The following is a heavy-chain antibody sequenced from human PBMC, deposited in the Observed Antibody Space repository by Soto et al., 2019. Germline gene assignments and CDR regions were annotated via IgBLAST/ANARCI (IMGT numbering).Heavy chain of an antibody. CDR2: ISSSSRTI. J-gene: IGHJ6*02. V-gene: IGHV3-48*02. D-gene: IGHD2-2*01. Sequence: EVQLVESGGGWLQLWGSLRLSCAASGFTSSRYSMNWFRQAPGTGLEGVASISSSSRTIYYADPVKGRFTISSYNAKNSLFLQMNSLRDEDTAVYYCASVFGYCSSASCPSNYYYYGMDVWGQETTVTVSS. CDR3: ASVFGYCSSASCPSNYYYYGMDV. CDR1: GFTSSRYS.